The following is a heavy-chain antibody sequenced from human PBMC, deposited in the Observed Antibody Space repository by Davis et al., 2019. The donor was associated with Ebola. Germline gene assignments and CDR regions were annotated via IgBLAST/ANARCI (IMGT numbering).Heavy chain of an antibody. CDR3: FLGRSWYGVDYYNGMDV. V-gene: IGHV4-39*01. CDR1: GGPIRSYTYY. D-gene: IGHD6-13*01. J-gene: IGHJ6*02. CDR2: SYYGGST. Sequence: SETLSLTCSVSGGPIRSYTYYWGWIRQPPGQGLEWIGSSYYGGSTYYNPSLKRRGTISVDTSKNQFSLRLSSVTAADTAVYYCFLGRSWYGVDYYNGMDVWGQGTTVTVSS.